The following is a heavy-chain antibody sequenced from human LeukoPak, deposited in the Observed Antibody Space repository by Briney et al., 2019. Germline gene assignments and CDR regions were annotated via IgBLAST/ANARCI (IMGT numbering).Heavy chain of an antibody. Sequence: SVKVSCKASGGTFSSYTISWVRQAPGQGLEWMGRIIPTLGIANYAQKFQGRVTITADKSTSTAYMELSSLRSEDTAVYYCARGAGSSSDWFDPWGQGTLVTVSS. D-gene: IGHD6-6*01. J-gene: IGHJ5*02. CDR2: IIPTLGIA. V-gene: IGHV1-69*02. CDR1: GGTFSSYT. CDR3: ARGAGSSSDWFDP.